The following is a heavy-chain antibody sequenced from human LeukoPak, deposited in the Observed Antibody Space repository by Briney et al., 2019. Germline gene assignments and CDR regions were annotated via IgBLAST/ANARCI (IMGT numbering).Heavy chain of an antibody. CDR2: ISSSSSTI. J-gene: IGHJ6*03. V-gene: IGHV3-48*01. CDR3: ARDDHYNYYYMDV. Sequence: VGSLRLSCAASGFIFSTYSMNWVRQAPGKGLEWVSYISSSSSTIYYADSVKGRFTISRDNAENSLYLQMNSLGAEDTAVYYCARDDHYNYYYMDVWGKGTPVTVSS. CDR1: GFIFSTYS.